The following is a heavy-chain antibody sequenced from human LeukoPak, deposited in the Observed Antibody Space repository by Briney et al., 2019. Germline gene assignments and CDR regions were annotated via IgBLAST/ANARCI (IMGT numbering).Heavy chain of an antibody. Sequence: ASVTVSCKASGYTFTGYYMHWVRQAPGQGLEWMGWINPNSGGTNYAQKFQGRVTMTRDTSISTAYMELSRLRSDDTAVYYCASFSGIRFLEWLSHPGMDVWGQGTTVTVSS. CDR1: GYTFTGYY. D-gene: IGHD3-3*01. J-gene: IGHJ6*02. CDR3: ASFSGIRFLEWLSHPGMDV. V-gene: IGHV1-2*02. CDR2: INPNSGGT.